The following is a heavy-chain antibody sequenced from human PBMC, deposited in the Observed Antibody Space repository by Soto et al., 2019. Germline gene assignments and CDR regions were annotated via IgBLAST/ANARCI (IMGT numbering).Heavy chain of an antibody. J-gene: IGHJ6*03. CDR1: GCSFTSYR. Sequence: SLQISCKGSGCSFTSYRLSWVRQMPGKGLEWMGRIDPSDSYTNYSPSFQGHVTISADKSISTAYLQWSSLKASDTAMYYCTSGGVPGLRSEGMHVSGKRTTV. CDR2: IDPSDSYT. CDR3: TSGGVPGLRSEGMHV. D-gene: IGHD2-2*01. V-gene: IGHV5-10-1*01.